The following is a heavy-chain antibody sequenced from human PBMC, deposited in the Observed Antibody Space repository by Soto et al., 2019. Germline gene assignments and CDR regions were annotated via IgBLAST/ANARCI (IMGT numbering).Heavy chain of an antibody. CDR3: ARDSKWLIINGNWFDS. CDR1: GYSFINYG. V-gene: IGHV1-18*04. Sequence: QVQLVQSGAEVKKPGASVKVSCKFSGYSFINYGMTWVRQAPGQGFEWMGWISGSNGATNYAQRFQGRVTLTTDTSTNTAYMELRSLRSDDTAIYYCARDSKWLIINGNWFDSWGQGTLVTVSS. CDR2: ISGSNGAT. D-gene: IGHD5-12*01. J-gene: IGHJ5*01.